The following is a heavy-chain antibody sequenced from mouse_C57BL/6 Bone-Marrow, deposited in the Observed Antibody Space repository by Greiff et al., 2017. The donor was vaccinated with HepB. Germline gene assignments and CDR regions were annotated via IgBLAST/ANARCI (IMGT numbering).Heavy chain of an antibody. CDR1: GFTFSSYA. J-gene: IGHJ2*01. D-gene: IGHD2-1*01. Sequence: EVKLMESGEGLVKPGGSLKLSCAASGFTFSSYAMSWVRQTPEKRLEWVAYISSGGDYIYYADTVKGRFTISRDNARNTLYLQMSSLKSEDTAMYYCTRDGGVYYGNYYFDYWGQGTTLTVSS. V-gene: IGHV5-9-1*02. CDR2: ISSGGDYI. CDR3: TRDGGVYYGNYYFDY.